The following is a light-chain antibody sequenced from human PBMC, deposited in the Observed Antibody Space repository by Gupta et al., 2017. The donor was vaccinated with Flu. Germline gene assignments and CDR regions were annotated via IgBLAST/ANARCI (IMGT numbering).Light chain of an antibody. CDR3: QQDNSYRP. V-gene: IGKV1-5*03. CDR2: KAS. J-gene: IGKJ4*01. CDR1: QSISSW. Sequence: DIQMTQSPSTLSASVGDRVTITCRASQSISSWLDWYQQKPGKAPKLLIYKASSLESRVPSRFSVSVSETEFTLSTGSLQPDYFATYDCQQDNSYRPFGGGTKVEIK.